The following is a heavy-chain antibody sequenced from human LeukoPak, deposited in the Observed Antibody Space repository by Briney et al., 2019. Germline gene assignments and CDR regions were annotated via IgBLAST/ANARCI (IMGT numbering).Heavy chain of an antibody. V-gene: IGHV1-18*01. Sequence: ASVNVSCKASGYTFTSYGISWVRQAPGQGLEWMGWISAYNGNTNYAQKLQGRVTMTTDTSTSTAYMELRSLRSDDTAVYYCARQVVIAAAGTGWFDPWGQGTLVTVSS. CDR1: GYTFTSYG. CDR3: ARQVVIAAAGTGWFDP. D-gene: IGHD6-13*01. J-gene: IGHJ5*02. CDR2: ISAYNGNT.